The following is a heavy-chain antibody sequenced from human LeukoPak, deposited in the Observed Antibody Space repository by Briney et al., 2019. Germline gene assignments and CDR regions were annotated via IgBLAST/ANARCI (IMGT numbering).Heavy chain of an antibody. CDR2: VDPEDGET. J-gene: IGHJ6*03. V-gene: IGHV1-69-2*01. Sequence: GATVKISCKASGYTFTDYYMHWVQQAPGKGLEWMGRVDPEDGETIYAEKFQGRVTITADTSTDTAYMELSSLRSEDTAVYYCATGSVVNLAILDYYYYMDVWGKGTTVTVSS. CDR3: ATGSVVNLAILDYYYYMDV. D-gene: IGHD2-15*01. CDR1: GYTFTDYY.